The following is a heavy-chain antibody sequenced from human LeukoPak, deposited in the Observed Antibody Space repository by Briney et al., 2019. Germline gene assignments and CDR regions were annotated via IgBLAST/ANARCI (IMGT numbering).Heavy chain of an antibody. Sequence: SGPTLVNPTQTLTLTCTFSGFSLSTSGVRVSWIRQPPGKALGWLARIDWDDDKFYSTSLKTRLTISKDTSKNQVVLTMTNMDPVDTATYYCARTPYCGGDCYVDYWGQGTLVTVSS. D-gene: IGHD2-21*02. CDR2: IDWDDDK. CDR3: ARTPYCGGDCYVDY. V-gene: IGHV2-70*04. CDR1: GFSLSTSGVR. J-gene: IGHJ4*02.